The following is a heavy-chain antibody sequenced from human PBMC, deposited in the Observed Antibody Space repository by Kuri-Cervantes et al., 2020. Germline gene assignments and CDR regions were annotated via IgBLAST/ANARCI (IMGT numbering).Heavy chain of an antibody. D-gene: IGHD6-19*01. Sequence: ASVKVSCKASGYTFTGYYMHWVRQAPGQGLEWMGWISAYNGNTNYAQKLQGRVTMTTDTSTSTAYMELRSLRSDDTAVYYCARATQSYSSGWYKDLDYWGQGTLVTVSS. CDR3: ARATQSYSSGWYKDLDY. V-gene: IGHV1-18*04. CDR1: GYTFTGYY. CDR2: ISAYNGNT. J-gene: IGHJ4*02.